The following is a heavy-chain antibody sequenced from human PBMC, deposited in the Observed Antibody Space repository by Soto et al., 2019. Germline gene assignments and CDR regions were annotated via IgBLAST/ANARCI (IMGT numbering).Heavy chain of an antibody. V-gene: IGHV3-23*01. Sequence: EVQLLESGGGLIQPRGSLILSCASSGFNFSSYARSWVRQAPGRGLEWVSAISGSGNNTYYTDSVKGRFTISRDNSKNTLYLQMNSLRADDADVYYCAKGVEGSGTVVGGMDVWGQGTLVTVSS. D-gene: IGHD3-10*01. J-gene: IGHJ6*02. CDR3: AKGVEGSGTVVGGMDV. CDR2: ISGSGNNT. CDR1: GFNFSSYA.